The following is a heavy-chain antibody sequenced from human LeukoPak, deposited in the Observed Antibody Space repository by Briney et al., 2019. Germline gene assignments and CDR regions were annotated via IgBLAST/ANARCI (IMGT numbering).Heavy chain of an antibody. V-gene: IGHV3-15*01. Sequence: GGSLGLSCAASGFTFSNAWMSWVRQAPGRGLEWVGRIKWKADGGTTDYAAPVEGRFIISRDDSKNTLYLQMDSLKTEDTALYYCATDLLDYWGQGTMVTVSS. CDR1: GFTFSNAW. CDR3: ATDLLDY. J-gene: IGHJ4*02. CDR2: IKWKADGGTT.